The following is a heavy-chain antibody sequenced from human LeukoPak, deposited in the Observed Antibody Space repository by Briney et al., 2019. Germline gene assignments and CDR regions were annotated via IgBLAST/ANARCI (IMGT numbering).Heavy chain of an antibody. D-gene: IGHD3-22*01. V-gene: IGHV3-48*02. CDR1: GVTLSNYA. J-gene: IGHJ4*02. Sequence: GGSLRLSCVASGVTLSNYAMSWARQAPGKGLEWVPYISGNSKTIYYADSVKGRFTISRDNAKNSLYLQMNSLRDEDTAVYYCARDYRYYDSSGYYSFDYWGQGTLVTVSS. CDR2: ISGNSKTI. CDR3: ARDYRYYDSSGYYSFDY.